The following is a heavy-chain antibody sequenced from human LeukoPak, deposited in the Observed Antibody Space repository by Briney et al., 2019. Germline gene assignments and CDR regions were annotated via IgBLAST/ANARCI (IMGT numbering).Heavy chain of an antibody. CDR3: AGYGGKGSWAFDI. D-gene: IGHD4-23*01. J-gene: IGHJ3*02. V-gene: IGHV3-48*03. Sequence: PGGSLRLSCAASGFTFSSYEMNWVRQAPGKGLEWVSYISTTGSTIYYADSVRGRFTISRDNAKNSLYLQMNSLRAEDTAVYYCAGYGGKGSWAFDIWGQGTMVTVSS. CDR2: ISTTGSTI. CDR1: GFTFSSYE.